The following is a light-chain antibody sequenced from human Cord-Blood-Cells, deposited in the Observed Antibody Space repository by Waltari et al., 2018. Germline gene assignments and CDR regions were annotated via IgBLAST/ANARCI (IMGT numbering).Light chain of an antibody. Sequence: DIVMTQSPLSLPFTPGEPASISCRSSQSLLHSNGYNYLDWYLPKPGQSPQLLIYLGSNRASGVPDMFSGNGSGTDFTLKIRRVEAEDVRVYYCRQALQTRITFGQGTRLEIK. CDR3: RQALQTRIT. J-gene: IGKJ5*01. V-gene: IGKV2-28*01. CDR2: LGS. CDR1: QSLLHSNGYNY.